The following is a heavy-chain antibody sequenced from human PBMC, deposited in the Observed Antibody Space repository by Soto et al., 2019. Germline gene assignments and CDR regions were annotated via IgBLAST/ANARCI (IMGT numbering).Heavy chain of an antibody. D-gene: IGHD5-18*01. J-gene: IGHJ6*02. CDR1: GFTFSSYA. V-gene: IGHV3-23*01. Sequence: EVQLLESGGGLVQPGGSLRLSCAASGFTFSSYAMSWVRQAPGKGLEWVSAISGSGGSTYYADSVKGRFTISRDNSKNTLYLQMNSLRAEDTAVYYCANLVRNKIRDTYGMDVWGQGTTVTVSS. CDR3: ANLVRNKIRDTYGMDV. CDR2: ISGSGGST.